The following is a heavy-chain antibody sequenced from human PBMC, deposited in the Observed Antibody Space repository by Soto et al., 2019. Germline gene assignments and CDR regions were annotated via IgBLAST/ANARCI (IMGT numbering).Heavy chain of an antibody. V-gene: IGHV3-30-3*01. D-gene: IGHD4-17*01. J-gene: IGHJ2*01. CDR2: ISYDGSNK. CDR1: GLTFSSYA. CDR3: ARDGATVVTLFGYFDL. Sequence: GSLRLSCAASGLTFSSYAMHWVRQAPGKGLEWVAVISYDGSNKYYADFVKGRFTISRDNSKNTLYLQMNSLRAEDTAVYYCARDGATVVTLFGYFDLWGRGTLVTVSS.